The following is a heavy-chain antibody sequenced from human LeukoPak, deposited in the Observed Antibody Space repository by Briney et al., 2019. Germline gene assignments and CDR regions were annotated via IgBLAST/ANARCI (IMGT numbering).Heavy chain of an antibody. D-gene: IGHD2-2*03. V-gene: IGHV3-15*01. CDR3: TSGGDCRTTSCYSD. CDR1: GFIFSNVW. Sequence: GGSLRLSCAASGFIFSNVWMSWVRQAPGKGLEWVGRTKSKSDGGTTDYAAPVKCRFTISRDDSKNTLYLQMNSLKTEDTAVYYCTSGGDCRTTSCYSDWGQGTLVTVSS. CDR2: TKSKSDGGTT. J-gene: IGHJ4*02.